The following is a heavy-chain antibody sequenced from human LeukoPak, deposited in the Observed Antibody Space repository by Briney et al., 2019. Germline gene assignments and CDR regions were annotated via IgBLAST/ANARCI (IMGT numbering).Heavy chain of an antibody. Sequence: ASVKVSCKASGYTFTSYDINWVRQATGQGLEWMGWMNPNSGNTGYAQKFQGRVTMTGNTSISTAYMELSSLRSEDAAVYYCASNAGYSSGWSYYYYYYMDVWGKGTTVTVSS. CDR1: GYTFTSYD. CDR3: ASNAGYSSGWSYYYYYYMDV. CDR2: MNPNSGNT. D-gene: IGHD6-19*01. J-gene: IGHJ6*03. V-gene: IGHV1-8*01.